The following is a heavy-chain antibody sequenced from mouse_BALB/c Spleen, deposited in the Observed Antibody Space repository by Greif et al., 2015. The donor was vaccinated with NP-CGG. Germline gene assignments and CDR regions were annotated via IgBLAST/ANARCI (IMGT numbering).Heavy chain of an antibody. CDR3: ARPPMITTTGAWFAY. J-gene: IGHJ3*01. CDR1: GYTFTSYW. V-gene: IGHV1S127*01. D-gene: IGHD2-4*01. Sequence: VQLQQSGPELVRPGASVKMSCKASGYTFTSYWMHWVKQRPGQGLEWIGMIDPSNSETRLNQKFKDEATLNVDKSSNPAYMQLSSLTSEDSAVYYCARPPMITTTGAWFAYWGQGTLVTVSA. CDR2: IDPSNSET.